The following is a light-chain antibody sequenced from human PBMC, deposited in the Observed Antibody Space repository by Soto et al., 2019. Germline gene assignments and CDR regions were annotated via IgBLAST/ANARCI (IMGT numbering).Light chain of an antibody. V-gene: IGLV2-8*01. CDR3: SSYAGSNNVI. J-gene: IGLJ2*01. CDR2: EVT. Sequence: QSALTQPPSASGSPGQSVAISCSGTSSDVGGYNYVSWYQQHPGKPPKLMLYEVTKRPSGVPDRFSGSKSGNTASLTVSGLQAEYEADYYCSSYAGSNNVIFGGGTKLTVL. CDR1: SSDVGGYNY.